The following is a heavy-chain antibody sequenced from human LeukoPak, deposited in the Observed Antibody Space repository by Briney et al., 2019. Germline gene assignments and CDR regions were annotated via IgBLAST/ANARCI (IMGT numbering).Heavy chain of an antibody. V-gene: IGHV3-7*01. CDR2: IKEDGSEK. D-gene: IGHD4-17*01. CDR1: GFTFSSFW. Sequence: PGGSLRLSCAASGFTFSSFWTTWVRQAPGKGLEWVANIKEDGSEKYYVDSVKGRFTISRDNAKNSLYLQMNSLRAEDTAVYYCARARHYARDYWGQGTLVTVSS. CDR3: ARARHYARDY. J-gene: IGHJ4*02.